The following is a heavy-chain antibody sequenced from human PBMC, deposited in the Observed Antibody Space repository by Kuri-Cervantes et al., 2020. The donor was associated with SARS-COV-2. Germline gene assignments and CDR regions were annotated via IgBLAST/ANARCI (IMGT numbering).Heavy chain of an antibody. D-gene: IGHD2-2*02. CDR2: IKQDGSEK. V-gene: IGHV3-7*01. Sequence: ETLSLTCAASGFTFSSYWMSWVRQAPGKGLEWVANIKQDGSEKYYVDSVKGRFTISRDNAKNSLYLQMNSLRAEDTAVYYCAKDQNLKYPSLVDYWGQGTLVTVSS. CDR1: GFTFSSYW. J-gene: IGHJ4*02. CDR3: AKDQNLKYPSLVDY.